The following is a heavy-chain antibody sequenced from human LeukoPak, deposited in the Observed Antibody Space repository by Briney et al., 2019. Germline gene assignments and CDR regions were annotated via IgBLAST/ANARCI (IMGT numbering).Heavy chain of an antibody. CDR3: AKDFRCGFVSGGGCYPHFDY. V-gene: IGHV3-9*01. CDR1: GFTFDDYA. CDR2: ISWNSGSI. D-gene: IGHD2-15*01. Sequence: PGGSLRLSCAASGFTFDDYAMHWVRQAPGKGLEWVSSISWNSGSIYYADSVKGRFTISRDNAKNSLYLQMNSLRPDDTALYYCAKDFRCGFVSGGGCYPHFDYWGQGTLVTVSS. J-gene: IGHJ4*02.